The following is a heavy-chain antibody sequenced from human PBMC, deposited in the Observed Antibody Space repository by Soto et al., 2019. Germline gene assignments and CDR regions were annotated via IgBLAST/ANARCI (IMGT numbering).Heavy chain of an antibody. Sequence: GXAXKVSYQASGYTXTSYDIHVVRQATGQGLEWMGWMNPNSGNTGYAQKFQGRVTMTRNTSIRKAYMELSSLRSDHTAVYYCMERGYSYGAHDAFDIWGQGTMGTVSS. D-gene: IGHD5-18*01. CDR2: MNPNSGNT. V-gene: IGHV1-8*01. CDR3: MERGYSYGAHDAFDI. CDR1: GYTXTSYD. J-gene: IGHJ3*02.